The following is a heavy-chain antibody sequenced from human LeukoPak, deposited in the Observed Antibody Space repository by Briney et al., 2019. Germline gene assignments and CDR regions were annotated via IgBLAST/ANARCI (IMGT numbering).Heavy chain of an antibody. Sequence: GGSLRLSCAASGFTFSGYAMNWVRQTPGKGLEWVSSISDSGASTYYADSVKGRFTISRDNSKNTLYLQMNSLRVEDTAVYYCAKGPQLGVRFADYWGQGTLVTVSS. J-gene: IGHJ4*02. CDR2: ISDSGAST. CDR1: GFTFSGYA. V-gene: IGHV3-23*01. D-gene: IGHD3-3*01. CDR3: AKGPQLGVRFADY.